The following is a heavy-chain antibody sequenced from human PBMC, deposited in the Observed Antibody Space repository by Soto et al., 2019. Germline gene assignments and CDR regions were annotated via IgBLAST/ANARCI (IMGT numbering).Heavy chain of an antibody. Sequence: GESLKISCKGSGYSFTSYWIGWVRQMPGKGLEWMGIIYPGDSDTRYSPSFQGQVTISADKSISTAYLQWSSLKASDTAMYYCADVVGTLLWFGELLVGAFDIWGQGTMVTVSS. CDR2: IYPGDSDT. CDR1: GYSFTSYW. J-gene: IGHJ3*02. D-gene: IGHD3-10*01. V-gene: IGHV5-51*01. CDR3: ADVVGTLLWFGELLVGAFDI.